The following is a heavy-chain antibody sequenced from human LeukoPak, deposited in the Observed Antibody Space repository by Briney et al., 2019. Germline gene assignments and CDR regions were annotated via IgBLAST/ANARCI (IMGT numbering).Heavy chain of an antibody. Sequence: PGGSLRLSCAASGFTFSNAWMSWVRQAPGKGLEWVANINQDGSDQYYVDSVKGRFTISRDNAKNSLYLQMNSLRAEDTAVYYCARASTTVPYDYWGQGTLVTVSS. CDR1: GFTFSNAW. CDR3: ARASTTVPYDY. D-gene: IGHD4-17*01. J-gene: IGHJ4*02. CDR2: INQDGSDQ. V-gene: IGHV3-7*01.